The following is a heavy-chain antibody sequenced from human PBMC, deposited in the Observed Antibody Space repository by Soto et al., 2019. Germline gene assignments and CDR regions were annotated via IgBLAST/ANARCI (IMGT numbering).Heavy chain of an antibody. CDR2: TIPVFNTA. CDR1: GGTLSDHV. J-gene: IGHJ3*02. CDR3: ARGVYGSGNYYTGPSAFDI. V-gene: IGHV1-69*06. Sequence: QVQLEQSGAEVKKPGSSVKVSCKASGGTLSDHVVAWLRRAPGQGLEWMGGTIPVFNTAKYAQKFQGRVTVTADKFTNIAYMELSSLRSEDTAFYFCARGVYGSGNYYTGPSAFDIWGQGTMVIVSS. D-gene: IGHD3-10*01.